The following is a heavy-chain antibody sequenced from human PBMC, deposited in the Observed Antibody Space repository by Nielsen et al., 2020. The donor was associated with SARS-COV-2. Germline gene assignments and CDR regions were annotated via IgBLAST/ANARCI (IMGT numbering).Heavy chain of an antibody. Sequence: SVKVSCKASGYTFTSYDFNWVRQAPGQGLEWMGGIIPIFGTANYAQKFQGRVTITADKSTSTAYMELSSLRSEDTAVYYCARGGMATTHGMDVWGQGTTVTVSS. CDR1: GYTFTSYD. CDR2: IIPIFGTA. J-gene: IGHJ6*02. CDR3: ARGGMATTHGMDV. V-gene: IGHV1-69*06. D-gene: IGHD5-24*01.